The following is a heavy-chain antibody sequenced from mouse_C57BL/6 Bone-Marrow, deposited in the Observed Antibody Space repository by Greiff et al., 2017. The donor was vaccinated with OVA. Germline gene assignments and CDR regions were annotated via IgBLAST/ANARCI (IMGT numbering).Heavy chain of an antibody. D-gene: IGHD1-1*01. Sequence: EVKLMESGGGLVKPGGSLKLSCAASGFTFSDYGMHWVRQAPEKGLEWVAYISSGSSTIYYADTVKGRFTISRDNAKNTLFLQMTRLRSEDTAMYYCASLLYYGSSYDWYFDVWGTGTTVTVSS. V-gene: IGHV5-17*01. CDR1: GFTFSDYG. CDR2: ISSGSSTI. CDR3: ASLLYYGSSYDWYFDV. J-gene: IGHJ1*03.